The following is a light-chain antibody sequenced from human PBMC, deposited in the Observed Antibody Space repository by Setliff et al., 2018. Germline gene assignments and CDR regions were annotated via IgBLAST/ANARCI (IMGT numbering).Light chain of an antibody. CDR3: SSYTSLSTRV. CDR2: EVS. J-gene: IGLJ1*01. V-gene: IGLV2-14*01. Sequence: QSVLAQPASVSGSPGQSITISCTGTSSDVGDYKYVSWYQQLPGKAPKLIIFEVSNRPSGIPNRFSGSESGNTASLSISGLQAEDEADYYCSSYTSLSTRVFGSGTQVTVL. CDR1: SSDVGDYKY.